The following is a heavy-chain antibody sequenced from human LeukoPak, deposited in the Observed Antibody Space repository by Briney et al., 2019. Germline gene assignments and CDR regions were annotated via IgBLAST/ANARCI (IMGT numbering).Heavy chain of an antibody. J-gene: IGHJ6*03. Sequence: ASVKVSCKASGYTFTGYYMHWVRQAPGQGLEWMGWINPNSGGTNYAQKFQGRVTMTRDTSISTAYMELRSLRSDDTAVYYCARVRRDSSSWYGEYYYYYMDVWGKGTTVTVSS. CDR3: ARVRRDSSSWYGEYYYYYMDV. V-gene: IGHV1-2*02. D-gene: IGHD6-13*01. CDR1: GYTFTGYY. CDR2: INPNSGGT.